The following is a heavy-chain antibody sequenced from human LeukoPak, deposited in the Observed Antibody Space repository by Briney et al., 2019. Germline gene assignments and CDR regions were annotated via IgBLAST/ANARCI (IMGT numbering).Heavy chain of an antibody. CDR1: GFTFSSYA. J-gene: IGHJ6*02. D-gene: IGHD6-19*01. V-gene: IGHV3-23*01. CDR2: ISGSGGST. Sequence: GGSLRLSCAASGFTFSSYAMSWVRQAPGKGLEWVSAISGSGGSTYYADSVKGRFTISRDNSKNTLYLQMNSLRAEDTAVYYCAKGVDSSGWYAGYYYGMDVRGQGTTVTVSS. CDR3: AKGVDSSGWYAGYYYGMDV.